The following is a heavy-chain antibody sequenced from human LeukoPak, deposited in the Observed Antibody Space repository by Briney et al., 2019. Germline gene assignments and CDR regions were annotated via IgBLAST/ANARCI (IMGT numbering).Heavy chain of an antibody. Sequence: PGGSLRLSCAASGFTFSSYGMHWVRQAPGKGLEWVAVISYDGSNKYYAESVKGRFAISRDNSKNTLYLQMNSLRAEDTAVYYCARDRSWGSQCYFDYWGQGTLVTVSS. CDR3: ARDRSWGSQCYFDY. CDR2: ISYDGSNK. J-gene: IGHJ4*02. D-gene: IGHD7-27*01. CDR1: GFTFSSYG. V-gene: IGHV3-30*03.